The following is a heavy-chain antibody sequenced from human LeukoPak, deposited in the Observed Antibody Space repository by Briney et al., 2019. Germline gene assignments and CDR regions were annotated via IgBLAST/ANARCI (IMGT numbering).Heavy chain of an antibody. J-gene: IGHJ4*02. CDR2: IYYSGST. D-gene: IGHD6-6*01. CDR1: GGSISSGGYS. CDR3: AGGSSPGLFDY. V-gene: IGHV4-61*08. Sequence: SETLSLTCAVSGGSISSGGYSWSWIRQPPGKGLEWIGYIYYSGSTNYNPSLKSRVTISVDTSKNQFSLKLSSVTAADTAVYYCAGGSSPGLFDYWGQGTLVTVSS.